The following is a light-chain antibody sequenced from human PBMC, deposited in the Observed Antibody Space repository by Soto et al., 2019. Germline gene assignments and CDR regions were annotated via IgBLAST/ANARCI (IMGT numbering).Light chain of an antibody. V-gene: IGLV2-14*01. J-gene: IGLJ3*02. CDR3: SSYTSSSTHWV. CDR1: SSDVGGYNY. CDR2: EVS. Sequence: QSALTQPASVSGSPGQSITISCTGTSSDVGGYNYVSWYQQHPGKAPKLMIYEVSNRPSGVSNRFSGSKSGNTASLTISGLHAEVEADYYCSSYTSSSTHWVFGGGTKVTVL.